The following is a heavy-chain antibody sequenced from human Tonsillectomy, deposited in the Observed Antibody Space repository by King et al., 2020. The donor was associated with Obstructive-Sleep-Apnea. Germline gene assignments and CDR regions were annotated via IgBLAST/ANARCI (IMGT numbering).Heavy chain of an antibody. CDR3: AVGIPVAGQFDY. J-gene: IGHJ4*02. Sequence: QLVQSGAEVKKPGASVKVSCKASGYTFTGYYMHWVRQAPGQGLEWMGWINPNSGGTNYAQKFQGRVTMTRDTSISTALELSRLRSDDTAVYYCAVGIPVAGQFDYWGQGTLVTVSS. CDR1: GYTFTGYY. D-gene: IGHD6-19*01. V-gene: IGHV1-2*02. CDR2: INPNSGGT.